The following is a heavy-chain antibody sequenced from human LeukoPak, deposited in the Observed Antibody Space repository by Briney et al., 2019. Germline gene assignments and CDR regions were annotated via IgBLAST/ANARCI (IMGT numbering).Heavy chain of an antibody. CDR1: GGTFSGYY. V-gene: IGHV4-34*01. Sequence: SETLSLTCTVYGGTFSGYYWSWIRQPPGKGLEWIGEINHSGSTNYNPSLMSRVTISVDTSKNQFSLKLSSVTAADTAVYYCARARDYARWYFDYWGQGTLVTVSS. CDR2: INHSGST. J-gene: IGHJ4*02. D-gene: IGHD4-17*01. CDR3: ARARDYARWYFDY.